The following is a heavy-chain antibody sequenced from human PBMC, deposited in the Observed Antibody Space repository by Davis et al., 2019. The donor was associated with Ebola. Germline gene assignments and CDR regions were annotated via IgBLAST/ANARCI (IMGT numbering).Heavy chain of an antibody. CDR3: ARDQDFRVDY. Sequence: AASVKVSCKASGYTFTNYGITWVRQAPGQGLEWMGWINPHNGNTNYAQNVQGRVIMTTDTATTTAYMELKSLTSDDTAVYYCARDQDFRVDYWGQGTLVTVSS. D-gene: IGHD3/OR15-3a*01. CDR1: GYTFTNYG. V-gene: IGHV1-18*04. CDR2: INPHNGNT. J-gene: IGHJ4*02.